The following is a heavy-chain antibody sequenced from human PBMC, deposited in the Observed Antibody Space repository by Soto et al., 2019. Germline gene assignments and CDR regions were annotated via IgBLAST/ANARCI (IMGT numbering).Heavy chain of an antibody. CDR1: GFTVSSNY. CDR2: IYSGGST. V-gene: IGHV3-53*01. CDR3: ARDMHKSAFYGMDV. J-gene: IGHJ6*02. D-gene: IGHD2-2*01. Sequence: PGGSLRLSCAASGFTVSSNYMSWVRQAPGKGLDWVSVIYSGGSTYYADSGTGRFTISRDNSKNTRYLQMNTQRAEDTAVYYCARDMHKSAFYGMDVWGRGTTVTVSS.